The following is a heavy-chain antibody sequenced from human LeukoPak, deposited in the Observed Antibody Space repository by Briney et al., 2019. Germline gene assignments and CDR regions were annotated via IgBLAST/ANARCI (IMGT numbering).Heavy chain of an antibody. CDR1: GFTFSNYG. D-gene: IGHD3-9*01. Sequence: PGRSLRLSCAASGFTFSNYGMHWVRQAPGKGLEWAAVVWSDGTTKNYEDSVKGRFTISRDNSKNTLYMQMNSLRAEDTAVYYCARGHYYTDMLTNYWVRYFDYWGQGTLVTVSS. CDR3: ARGHYYTDMLTNYWVRYFDY. V-gene: IGHV3-33*01. CDR2: VWSDGTTK. J-gene: IGHJ4*02.